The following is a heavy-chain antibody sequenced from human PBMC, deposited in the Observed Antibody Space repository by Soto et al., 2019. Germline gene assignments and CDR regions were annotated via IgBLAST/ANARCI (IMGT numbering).Heavy chain of an antibody. D-gene: IGHD2-21*02. V-gene: IGHV4-34*01. J-gene: IGHJ6*02. CDR3: ERKKVTAIYCGIDV. CDR1: GGSFSGYY. CDR2: INHSGGT. Sequence: SETLSLTCAVYGGSFSGYYWSWIRQPPGKGLEWIGEINHSGGTNYNPSLKSRVTISVDTSKNQFSLKLSSVTAADTAVYYCERKKVTAIYCGIDVWGRGTRVTVAS.